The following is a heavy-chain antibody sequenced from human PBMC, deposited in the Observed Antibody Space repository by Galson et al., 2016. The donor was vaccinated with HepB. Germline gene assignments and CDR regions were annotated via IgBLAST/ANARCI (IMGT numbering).Heavy chain of an antibody. CDR2: ISHRGST. Sequence: SETLSLTCAVSGYFINNGFSWGWIRQTPGKGLEWIGSISHRGSTQYNPSLQSRVTISVDTSKNQFSLKLTSVTAADTAVYFCARSYGAGTYLYRGQGSLVTVSS. CDR1: GYFINNGFS. CDR3: ARSYGAGTYLY. J-gene: IGHJ4*02. D-gene: IGHD3-10*01. V-gene: IGHV4-38-2*01.